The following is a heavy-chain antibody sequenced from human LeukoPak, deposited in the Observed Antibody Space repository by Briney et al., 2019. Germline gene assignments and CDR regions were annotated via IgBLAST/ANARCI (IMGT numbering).Heavy chain of an antibody. D-gene: IGHD3-10*01. V-gene: IGHV4-59*01. J-gene: IGHJ5*02. CDR3: ARARPNYYGSGSSNWFDP. CDR1: GGSISTYY. Sequence: SETLSLTCTVSGGSISTYYWSWIRQPPGKGLEWIGYIYYSGSTNYSPSLKSQVTISVDTSNNQFSLKLSSVTAADTAIYYCARARPNYYGSGSSNWFDPWGQGTLVTVSS. CDR2: IYYSGST.